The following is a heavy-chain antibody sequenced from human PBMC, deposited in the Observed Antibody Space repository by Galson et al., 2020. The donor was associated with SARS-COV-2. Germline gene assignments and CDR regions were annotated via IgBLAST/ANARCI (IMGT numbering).Heavy chain of an antibody. CDR2: ISTSGST. V-gene: IGHV4-61*02. J-gene: IGHJ6*02. CDR1: GGTITRGRNY. D-gene: IGHD4-17*01. CDR3: SREVDPSMTTEKPTYYPCYGIDV. Sequence: SETLSLTCTASGGTITRGRNYWSWLRQPAGQGLEWIGRISTSGSTNYNPSLKRRLTISLDTSKTHFSLKLSSVTAADTAVYYCSREVDPSMTTEKPTYYPCYGIDVWAQGTTVTVSS.